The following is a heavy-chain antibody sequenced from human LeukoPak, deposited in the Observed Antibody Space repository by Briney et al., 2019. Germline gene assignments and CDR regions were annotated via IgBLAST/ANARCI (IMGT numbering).Heavy chain of an antibody. D-gene: IGHD4/OR15-4a*01. CDR2: ITGSAART. V-gene: IGHV3-23*01. Sequence: PGGSLRLSCAASGFTFSSYAMTWVRQAPGKGLEWVSSITGSAARTYYADSVKGRFTISRDNSKNTLYLQMSSLRAEDTALYYCAKHYGATSTWFDPWGLGILVTVSS. J-gene: IGHJ5*02. CDR3: AKHYGATSTWFDP. CDR1: GFTFSSYA.